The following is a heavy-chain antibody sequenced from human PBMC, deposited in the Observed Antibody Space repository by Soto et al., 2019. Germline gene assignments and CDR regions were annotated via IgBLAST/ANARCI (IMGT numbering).Heavy chain of an antibody. J-gene: IGHJ4*02. CDR3: ARDGRWEILNSGFDY. CDR2: IWFDGSNK. CDR1: GFTFSSYG. V-gene: IGHV3-33*01. Sequence: PGGSLRLSCAASGFTFSSYGMHWVRQAPGKGLEWVADIWFDGSNKYYADSVKGRFTISRDNSKNTLYLQMNSLRAEDTAVYYCARDGRWEILNSGFDYWGQGTLVTVSS. D-gene: IGHD1-26*01.